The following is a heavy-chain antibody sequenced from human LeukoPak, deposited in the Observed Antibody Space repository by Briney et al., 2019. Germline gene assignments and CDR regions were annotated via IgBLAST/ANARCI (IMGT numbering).Heavy chain of an antibody. CDR2: INHSGST. J-gene: IGHJ3*02. D-gene: IGHD3-22*01. V-gene: IGHV4-34*01. Sequence: PSETLSLTCAVYGGSFSGYYWSWIRQPPGKGLEWIGEINHSGSTNYNPSLKSRVTISVDTSKNQFSLKLNSVTAADTAVYYCAKSNGYGLINIWGQGTMVTVSS. CDR3: AKSNGYGLINI. CDR1: GGSFSGYY.